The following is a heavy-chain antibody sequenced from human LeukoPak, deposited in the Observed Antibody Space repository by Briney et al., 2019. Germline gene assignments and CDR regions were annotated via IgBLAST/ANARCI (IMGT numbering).Heavy chain of an antibody. J-gene: IGHJ2*01. Sequence: AASVKVSCMASGGTFSSYAISWVRQAPGQGLEWMGGIIPIFGTANYAQKFQGRVTITADESTSTAYMELSGLRSEDTAVYYCARVQGGDWYFDLWGRGTLVTVSS. V-gene: IGHV1-69*13. CDR2: IIPIFGTA. CDR1: GGTFSSYA. D-gene: IGHD1-26*01. CDR3: ARVQGGDWYFDL.